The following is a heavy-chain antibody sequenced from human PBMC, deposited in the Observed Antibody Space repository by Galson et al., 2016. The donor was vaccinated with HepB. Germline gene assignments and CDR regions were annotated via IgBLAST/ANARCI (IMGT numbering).Heavy chain of an antibody. CDR2: INWSGSIT. Sequence: SLRLSCAASGFTFDDYAMYWVRQAPGKGLEWVSLINWSGSITHYADFVKGRFTISRDNSKSSLYLQMNSLKTEDTALYYCGKDIALVSGSGSYVDFWGQGTLVTVSS. CDR3: GKDIALVSGSGSYVDF. D-gene: IGHD3-10*01. CDR1: GFTFDDYA. J-gene: IGHJ4*02. V-gene: IGHV3-43*01.